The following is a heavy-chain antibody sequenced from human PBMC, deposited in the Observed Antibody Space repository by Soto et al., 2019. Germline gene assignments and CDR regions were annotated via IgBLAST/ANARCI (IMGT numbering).Heavy chain of an antibody. CDR2: MNPINGAT. CDR3: GRGPSPRAPAGGTPYYYAMDV. Sequence: QVQLVQSGAEVKQSGASVKVSCKASGYDFSAYDINWVRQASGQGLEWMGWMNPINGATGSARRFQGRVSMARHSATGTAYLELTSLRSDDTAVYYCGRGPSPRAPAGGTPYYYAMDVWGQGTTVTVS. D-gene: IGHD6-13*01. J-gene: IGHJ6*02. CDR1: GYDFSAYD. V-gene: IGHV1-8*02.